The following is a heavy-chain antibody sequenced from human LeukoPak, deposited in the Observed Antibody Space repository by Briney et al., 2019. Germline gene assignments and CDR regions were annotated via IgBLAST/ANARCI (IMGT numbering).Heavy chain of an antibody. Sequence: SETLSLTCAVYGGSFSGYYWSWIRQPPGRGLEWIGEINHNGSTNYNPSLKSRVTISVDTSKNQFSLKLSSVTAADTAVYYCARSYPTGCEGSTSCSDLDYWGQGTLVTVSS. J-gene: IGHJ4*02. CDR2: INHNGST. V-gene: IGHV4-34*01. CDR1: GGSFSGYY. D-gene: IGHD2-2*01. CDR3: ARSYPTGCEGSTSCSDLDY.